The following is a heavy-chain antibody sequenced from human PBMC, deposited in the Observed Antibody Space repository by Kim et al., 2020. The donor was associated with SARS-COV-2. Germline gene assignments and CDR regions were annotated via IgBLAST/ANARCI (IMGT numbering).Heavy chain of an antibody. CDR1: GFTFSDYY. V-gene: IGHV3-11*03. D-gene: IGHD3-10*01. CDR2: ISSRSSYT. CDR3: ARARFERGFVELLSPDCYFDL. J-gene: IGHJ2*01. Sequence: GGSLRLSCAASGFTFSDYYMSWIRQAPGKGLEWVSSISSRSSYTNYTDSVEGRFTISRDSAKNSLYLQMNSLRAEDTAVFYCARARFERGFVELLSPDCYFDLWGRGTLVTVSS.